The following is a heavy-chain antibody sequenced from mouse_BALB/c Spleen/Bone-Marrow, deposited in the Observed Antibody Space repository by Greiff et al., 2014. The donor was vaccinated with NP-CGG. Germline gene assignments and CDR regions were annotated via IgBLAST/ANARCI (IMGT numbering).Heavy chain of an antibody. CDR2: IHPNSGNT. CDR1: GYTFTSSW. D-gene: IGHD1-1*01. CDR3: ANYYGSSSY. V-gene: IGHV1S130*01. Sequence: VQLLESGSVLVRPGASVKLSCKASGYTFTSSWMHWAKQRPGQGLEWIGEIHPNSGNTNYNEKFKGKATLTVDTSSSTAYVDLSSLTSEDSAVYYCANYYGSSSYWGQGTTLTVSS. J-gene: IGHJ2*01.